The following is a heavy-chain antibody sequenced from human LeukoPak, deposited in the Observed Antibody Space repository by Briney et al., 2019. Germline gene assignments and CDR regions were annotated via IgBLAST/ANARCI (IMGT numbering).Heavy chain of an antibody. V-gene: IGHV1-18*01. CDR3: ARGDRVSSSSENYYYYMDV. CDR1: GYTFTDYG. CDR2: IGAYHGNT. D-gene: IGHD6-6*01. J-gene: IGHJ6*03. Sequence: ASVKVSCKASGYTFTDYGISWVRQAPGQGLEWMGWIGAYHGNTNYAQKLQGRVTMTTDTSTSTVYMELSSLRSEDTAVYYCARGDRVSSSSENYYYYMDVWGKGTTVTVSS.